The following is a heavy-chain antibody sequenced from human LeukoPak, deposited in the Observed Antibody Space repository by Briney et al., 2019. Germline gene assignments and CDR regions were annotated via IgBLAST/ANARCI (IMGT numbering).Heavy chain of an antibody. V-gene: IGHV3-7*01. CDR1: GFTFSSYW. J-gene: IGHJ4*02. D-gene: IGHD2-15*01. Sequence: GSLRLSCAAPGFTFSSYWMSWVRQAPGKGLEWVANIKQDGSEKYYVDSVKGRFTISRDNAKNSLYLQMNSLRAEDTAVYYCARTGSSVHFDYWGQGTLVTVSS. CDR3: ARTGSSVHFDY. CDR2: IKQDGSEK.